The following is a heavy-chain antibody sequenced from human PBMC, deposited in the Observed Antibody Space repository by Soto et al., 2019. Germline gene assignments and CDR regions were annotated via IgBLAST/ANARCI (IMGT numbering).Heavy chain of an antibody. D-gene: IGHD2-2*02. CDR2: ISYDGSNK. Sequence: GGSLRLSWPASGFTFSSYAMHWVRQAPGKGLEWVAVISYDGSNKYYADSVKGRFTISRDNSKNTLYLQMNSLRAEETAVYYCAREIDCSSTSCYTRDYYGMDVWGQGTTVIVSS. CDR3: AREIDCSSTSCYTRDYYGMDV. CDR1: GFTFSSYA. V-gene: IGHV3-30-3*01. J-gene: IGHJ6*02.